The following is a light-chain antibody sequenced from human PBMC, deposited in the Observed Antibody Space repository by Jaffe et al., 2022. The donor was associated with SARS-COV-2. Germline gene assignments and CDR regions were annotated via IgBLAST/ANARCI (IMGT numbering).Light chain of an antibody. CDR1: QSVSSN. V-gene: IGKV3-15*01. J-gene: IGKJ2*01. CDR2: DAS. Sequence: EIVMTQSPATLSVSPGERATLSCRASQSVSSNLAWYQQKPGQAPRLLIYDASSRATGIPDRFSGSGSGTEFTLTISSLQSEDFAVYYCQQYNIWPPYTFGQGTKVEIK. CDR3: QQYNIWPPYT.